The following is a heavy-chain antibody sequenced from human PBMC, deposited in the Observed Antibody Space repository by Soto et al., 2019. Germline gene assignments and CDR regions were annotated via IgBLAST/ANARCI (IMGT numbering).Heavy chain of an antibody. CDR2: IYSGGST. Sequence: GGSLRLSCAASGFTVSSNYMSWVRQAPGKGLEWVSVIYSGGSTYYADSVKGRLTISRDNSKNTLYLQMNSLRAEDTAVYYCAREGDGYDYGMDVWGQGTTVTVSS. V-gene: IGHV3-53*01. J-gene: IGHJ6*02. CDR1: GFTVSSNY. D-gene: IGHD1-26*01. CDR3: AREGDGYDYGMDV.